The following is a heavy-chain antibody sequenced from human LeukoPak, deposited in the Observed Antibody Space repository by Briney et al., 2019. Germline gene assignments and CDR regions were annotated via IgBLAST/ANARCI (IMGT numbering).Heavy chain of an antibody. J-gene: IGHJ4*02. CDR2: ISSSGSTI. D-gene: IGHD3-10*01. V-gene: IGHV3-11*01. Sequence: GGSLRLSCAASGFTFSDYYMSWIRQAPGKGLEWVSYISSSGSTIYYADSVKGRFTISRDNAKNSLYLQMNSLRAEDTAVYYCVARRYYGSGSPHWGQGTLVTVSS. CDR1: GFTFSDYY. CDR3: VARRYYGSGSPH.